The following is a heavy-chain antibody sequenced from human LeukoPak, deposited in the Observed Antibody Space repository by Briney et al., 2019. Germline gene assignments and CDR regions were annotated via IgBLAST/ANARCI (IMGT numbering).Heavy chain of an antibody. CDR2: IYSDGST. Sequence: PGGSLRLSCTASGFSVTSNYMNWVRQAPGKGLEWVSLIYSDGSTYYADSVKGRFTISRDKSNNMLYLQMNNLRAEDTAMYYCARDPPAVLLGTYGWGRGALVTVSS. V-gene: IGHV3-66*01. CDR1: GFSVTSNY. CDR3: ARDPPAVLLGTYG. J-gene: IGHJ4*02. D-gene: IGHD2/OR15-2a*01.